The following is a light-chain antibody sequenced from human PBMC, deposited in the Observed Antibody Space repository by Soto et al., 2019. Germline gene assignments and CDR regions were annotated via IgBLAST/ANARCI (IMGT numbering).Light chain of an antibody. CDR1: QGMSSY. CDR2: AAS. J-gene: IGKJ4*01. Sequence: IQLTQSPSSLSASVGDRVTITCRASQGMSSYLAWYQQKPGKAPKLLIYAASTLQSGVPSRFSGSGSGTDFTLTIISLQPEEFSAYYCQQLNSYPRATFGGGTKVEIK. CDR3: QQLNSYPRAT. V-gene: IGKV1-9*01.